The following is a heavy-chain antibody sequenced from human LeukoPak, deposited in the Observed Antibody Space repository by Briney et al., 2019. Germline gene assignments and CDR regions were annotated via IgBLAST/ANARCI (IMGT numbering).Heavy chain of an antibody. V-gene: IGHV3-7*01. CDR2: IKHNGDEL. Sequence: PGGSLRLSCAASGFTFSSYWMTWVRHAPGKGLERVANIKHNGDELNYVDSVEDRFTISRDNANNSLYLHMTSLRAEDTAVYYCARELRTFDSWGQGTLVTVSS. J-gene: IGHJ4*02. D-gene: IGHD3-16*01. CDR3: ARELRTFDS. CDR1: GFTFSSYW.